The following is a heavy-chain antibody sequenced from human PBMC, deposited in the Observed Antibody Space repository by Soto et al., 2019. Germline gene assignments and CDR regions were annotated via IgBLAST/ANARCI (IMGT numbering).Heavy chain of an antibody. CDR3: ARVIVNLTGYYLGFDY. Sequence: GGSLRLSCAASGFTFSSYSMNWVRQAPGKGLEWVSSISSSSSYIYYADSVKGRFTISRDNAKNSLYLQMNSLRAEDTAVYYCARVIVNLTGYYLGFDYWGQGTLVTVSS. CDR1: GFTFSSYS. D-gene: IGHD3-9*01. J-gene: IGHJ4*02. CDR2: ISSSSSYI. V-gene: IGHV3-21*01.